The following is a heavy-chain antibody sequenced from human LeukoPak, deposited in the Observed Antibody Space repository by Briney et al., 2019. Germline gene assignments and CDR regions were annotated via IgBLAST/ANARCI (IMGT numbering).Heavy chain of an antibody. V-gene: IGHV1-8*01. CDR2: MNPNSGNT. CDR1: GYTFTSYD. Sequence: SVRVSCKASGYTFTSYDINWVRQATGQGLEWMGWMNPNSGNTGYAQKFQGRVTMTRNTSISTAYMELSSLRSEDTAVYYCASAQSGSYHPTFDYWGQGTLVTVSS. D-gene: IGHD1-26*01. CDR3: ASAQSGSYHPTFDY. J-gene: IGHJ4*02.